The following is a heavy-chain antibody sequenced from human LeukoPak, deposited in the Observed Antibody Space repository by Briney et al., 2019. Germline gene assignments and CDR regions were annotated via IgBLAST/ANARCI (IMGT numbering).Heavy chain of an antibody. V-gene: IGHV3-23*01. CDR2: ISGSGGST. J-gene: IGHJ4*02. D-gene: IGHD5-18*01. CDR3: ARARGYSCANEFHLDY. CDR1: GFTFSSYA. Sequence: GGSLRLSCAASGFTFSSYAMSWVRQAPGKGLEWVSAISGSGGSTYYADSVKGRFTISRDNSKNTLYLQMNSLRAEDTAVYYCARARGYSCANEFHLDYWGQGTLVTVSS.